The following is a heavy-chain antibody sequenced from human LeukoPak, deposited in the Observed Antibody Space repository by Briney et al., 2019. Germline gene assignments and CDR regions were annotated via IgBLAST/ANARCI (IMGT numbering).Heavy chain of an antibody. D-gene: IGHD2-2*01. CDR1: GYTFTGYY. CDR2: INPNNGGT. Sequence: GASVKVSCTASGYTFTGYYMHWVRQAPGQGLEWVGWINPNNGGTNYAQKFQGRVTMTRDTSISTVYMELSRLTSDDTAVYYCARGRGTTSSNFDYWGQGNLVTVSS. CDR3: ARGRGTTSSNFDY. J-gene: IGHJ4*02. V-gene: IGHV1-2*02.